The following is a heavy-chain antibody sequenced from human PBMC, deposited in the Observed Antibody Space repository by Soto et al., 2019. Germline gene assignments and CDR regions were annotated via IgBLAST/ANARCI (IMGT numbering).Heavy chain of an antibody. CDR2: IFYSGTT. D-gene: IGHD3-3*01. J-gene: IGHJ5*02. V-gene: IGHV4-39*01. CDR3: ARLDFRSGYYGGRFDP. Sequence: ETLSLTCTVSGDSVNNNDFYWAWIRQPPGKGLEWVVTIFYSGTTYHNPSLKGRVTASVDRSENQFSLKLTSVTASDTAVYYCARLDFRSGYYGGRFDPWGQGTLVTVSS. CDR1: GDSVNNNDFY.